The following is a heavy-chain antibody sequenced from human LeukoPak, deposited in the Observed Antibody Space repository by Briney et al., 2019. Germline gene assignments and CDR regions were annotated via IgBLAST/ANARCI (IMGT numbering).Heavy chain of an antibody. CDR2: ISGSGGST. D-gene: IGHD2-2*01. CDR1: GITFSSYA. Sequence: PGGSLRLSCAASGITFSSYAMSWVRQAPGKGLEWVSAISGSGGSTYCADSVKGRFTISRDNSKNTLYLQMNSLRAEDTAVYYCAKLSLLVHLKADGDYVDYWGQGTLVTVSS. V-gene: IGHV3-23*01. CDR3: AKLSLLVHLKADGDYVDY. J-gene: IGHJ4*02.